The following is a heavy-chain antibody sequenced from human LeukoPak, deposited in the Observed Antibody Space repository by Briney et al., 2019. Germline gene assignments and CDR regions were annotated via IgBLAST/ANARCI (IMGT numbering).Heavy chain of an antibody. D-gene: IGHD1-7*01. J-gene: IGHJ4*02. CDR3: ARDAKLRTGEYYFDY. Sequence: SVKVSCKASGGTFSSYAISWVRQAPGQGLEWMGGIIPIFGTANYAQKFQGRVTITADESTSTAYMELSSLRSEDTAVYYCARDAKLRTGEYYFDYWGQGTLVTVSS. CDR2: IIPIFGTA. CDR1: GGTFSSYA. V-gene: IGHV1-69*13.